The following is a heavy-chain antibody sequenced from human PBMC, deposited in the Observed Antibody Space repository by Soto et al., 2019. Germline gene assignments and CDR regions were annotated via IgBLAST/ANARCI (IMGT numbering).Heavy chain of an antibody. J-gene: IGHJ5*02. CDR1: GFTVSSNY. D-gene: IGHD6-13*01. CDR3: ARALIAAAAISWFDP. V-gene: IGHV3-53*02. Sequence: EVQLVETGGGLIQPGGSLRLSCAASGFTVSSNYMSWVRQAPGKGLEWVSVIYSGGSTYYADSVKGRFTISRDNSKNTLYLQMNSLRAEDTAVYYCARALIAAAAISWFDPWGQGTLVTVSS. CDR2: IYSGGST.